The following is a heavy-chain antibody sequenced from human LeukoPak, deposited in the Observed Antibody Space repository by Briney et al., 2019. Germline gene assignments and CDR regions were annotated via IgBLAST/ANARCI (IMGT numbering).Heavy chain of an antibody. CDR1: GYSISCGYY. CDR3: ARLHRGDRLDF. J-gene: IGHJ4*02. D-gene: IGHD7-27*01. Sequence: SATLSLTCAVSGYSISCGYYWGWIRQPPGKGLEWLGSIYHSGSTYYNPSLKSRVIISVDRSKNQFSLKLSSVTAADSAVYYRARLHRGDRLDFWGQGTLVTVSS. V-gene: IGHV4-38-2*01. CDR2: IYHSGST.